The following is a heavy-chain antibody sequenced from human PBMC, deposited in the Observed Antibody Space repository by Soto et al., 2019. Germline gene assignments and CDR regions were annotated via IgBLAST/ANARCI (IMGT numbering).Heavy chain of an antibody. J-gene: IGHJ6*02. CDR1: GFTFSSYG. CDR3: AKVMGGMDV. D-gene: IGHD3-10*01. V-gene: IGHV3-30*18. CDR2: ISYDGSNK. Sequence: QVQLVESGGGVVQRGRSLRLSCAASGFTFSSYGMHWVRQAPGKGLEWVAVISYDGSNKYYADSVKGRFTISRDNSKNTLYLQMNSLRAEDTAVYYCAKVMGGMDVWGQGTTVTVSS.